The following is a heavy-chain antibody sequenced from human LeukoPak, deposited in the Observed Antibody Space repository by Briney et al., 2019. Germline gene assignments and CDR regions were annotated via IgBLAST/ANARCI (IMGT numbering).Heavy chain of an antibody. V-gene: IGHV3-7*01. D-gene: IGHD5-12*01. Sequence: PGGSLRLSCVASGFTFGNFWMSWVRQAPGKGPEWVANIKEDGGEKYYVDFVRGRFTISRDNAKNSLYLQMNSLRAEDTGVYFCRPGHYDSYAWDQGTLVTVSS. CDR3: RPGHYDSYA. J-gene: IGHJ5*02. CDR1: GFTFGNFW. CDR2: IKEDGGEK.